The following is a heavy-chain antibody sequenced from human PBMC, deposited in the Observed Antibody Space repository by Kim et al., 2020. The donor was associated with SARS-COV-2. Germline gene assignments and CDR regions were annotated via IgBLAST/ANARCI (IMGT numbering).Heavy chain of an antibody. J-gene: IGHJ6*02. V-gene: IGHV1-18*04. D-gene: IGHD4-17*01. CDR2: ISAYNGNT. Sequence: ASVKVSCKASGYTFTSYGISWVRQAPGQGLEWMGWISAYNGNTNYAQKLQGRVTMTTDTSTSTAYMELRSLRSDDTAVYYCARDRYDYGDYYRNGNNYYYYGMDVWGQGTTVTVSS. CDR1: GYTFTSYG. CDR3: ARDRYDYGDYYRNGNNYYYYGMDV.